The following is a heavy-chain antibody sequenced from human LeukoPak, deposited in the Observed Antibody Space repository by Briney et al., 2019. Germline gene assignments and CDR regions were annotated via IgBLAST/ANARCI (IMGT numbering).Heavy chain of an antibody. CDR2: TNTDGSST. V-gene: IGHV3-74*01. D-gene: IGHD6-19*01. CDR3: VRDRSGLY. Sequence: LPGGSLRLSCAASGFTFSSYWMYWVRHAPGKGLVWVSGTNTDGSSTSYADSVKGRFTISRDNAKNTRYLQMNSLKAEGTAVYYCVRDRSGLYWGQGTLVTVSS. CDR1: GFTFSSYW. J-gene: IGHJ4*02.